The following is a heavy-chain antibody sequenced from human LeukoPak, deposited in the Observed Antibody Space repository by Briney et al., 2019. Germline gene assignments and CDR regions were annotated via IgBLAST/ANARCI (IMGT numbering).Heavy chain of an antibody. Sequence: GGSLRLSCAASGFTFSSYAMSWVRQAPGKGLEWVSAISGSGGSTYYADSVKGRFTISRDNSKNTLYLQMNSLRAEDTAVYYCAKDPYYYDSSGYYPDYWGQGTLVTVSS. CDR3: AKDPYYYDSSGYYPDY. CDR1: GFTFSSYA. CDR2: ISGSGGST. J-gene: IGHJ4*02. V-gene: IGHV3-23*01. D-gene: IGHD3-22*01.